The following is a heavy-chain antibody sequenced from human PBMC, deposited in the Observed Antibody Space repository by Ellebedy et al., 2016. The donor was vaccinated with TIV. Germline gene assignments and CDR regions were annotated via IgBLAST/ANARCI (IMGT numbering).Heavy chain of an antibody. J-gene: IGHJ4*02. D-gene: IGHD5-12*01. CDR3: ARGQGRRKATDY. V-gene: IGHV4-38-2*02. CDR2: INHSGST. CDR1: GYSISSGYY. Sequence: SETLSLXXTVSGYSISSGYYWTWIRQPPGKGLEWIGEINHSGSTNYNPSLKSRVTISVDTSKNQFSLKLSSLTVADTAVYYCARGQGRRKATDYWGQGTLVTVSS.